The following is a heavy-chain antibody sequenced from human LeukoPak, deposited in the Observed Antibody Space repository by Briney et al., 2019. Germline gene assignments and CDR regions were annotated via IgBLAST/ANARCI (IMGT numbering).Heavy chain of an antibody. CDR3: ARRDSGFKFFDS. J-gene: IGHJ4*02. D-gene: IGHD6-25*01. CDR2: IYPGDSDT. CDR1: GFTFSSYY. V-gene: IGHV5-51*01. Sequence: PGGSLRLSCAPSGFTFSSYYMGWVRQMAGQGLEWIGIIYPGDSDTRYSPSFQGQVTISADKSISTAYLHWSSLRASDTAMYYCARRDSGFKFFDSWGQGTLVTVSS.